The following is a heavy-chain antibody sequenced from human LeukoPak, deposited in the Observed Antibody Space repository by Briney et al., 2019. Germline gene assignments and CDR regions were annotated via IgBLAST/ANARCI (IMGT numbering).Heavy chain of an antibody. J-gene: IGHJ5*02. CDR3: ARGYYSYGQGNWFDP. CDR1: GGSIGSSSYY. V-gene: IGHV4-39*07. D-gene: IGHD5-18*01. Sequence: PSETLSLTCTVSGGSIGSSSYYWGWIRQPPGKGLEWIGSIYYSGSTNYNPSLKSRVTISVDTSKNQFSLKLSSVTAADTAVYYCARGYYSYGQGNWFDPWGQGTLVTVSS. CDR2: IYYSGST.